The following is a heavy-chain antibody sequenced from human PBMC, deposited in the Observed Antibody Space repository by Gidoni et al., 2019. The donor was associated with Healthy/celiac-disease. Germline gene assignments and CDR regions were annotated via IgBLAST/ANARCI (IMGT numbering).Heavy chain of an antibody. CDR3: AKERRLVRSGAFDI. Sequence: EVPLLESGGGLVQPGGSLRLSCDASGFTFSSYAMSWVRQAPGKGLEWVSAISGSGGSTYYADSVKGRFTISRDNSKNTLDLKMNSLRAEDTAVYYCAKERRLVRSGAFDIWGQGTMVTVSS. D-gene: IGHD6-19*01. CDR2: ISGSGGST. CDR1: GFTFSSYA. J-gene: IGHJ3*02. V-gene: IGHV3-23*01.